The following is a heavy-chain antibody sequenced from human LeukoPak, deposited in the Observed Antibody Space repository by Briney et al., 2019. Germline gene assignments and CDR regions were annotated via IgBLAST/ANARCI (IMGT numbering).Heavy chain of an antibody. J-gene: IGHJ4*02. CDR1: GYSFTNYW. V-gene: IGHV5-51*01. CDR3: ARPALMASRDYYFDY. Sequence: GESLKISGKGSGYSFTNYWIGWAGQMPAKGMDWRGFIYPGDSDTRYSPSFQGQVTISADKSISTAYLQWSSLKASDTAMYFCARPALMASRDYYFDYWGQGTLVTVSS. D-gene: IGHD4-17*01. CDR2: IYPGDSDT.